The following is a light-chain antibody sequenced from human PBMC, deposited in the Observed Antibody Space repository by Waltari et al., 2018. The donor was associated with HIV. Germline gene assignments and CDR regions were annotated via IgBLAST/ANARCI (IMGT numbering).Light chain of an antibody. Sequence: EIVLTQSPGTLSLSPGEGATLSCRASQTVSSGSLACDQLKPGQAPRLLIYGASSRATGIPDSFSGSVSGTDFTLTISRLEPEDFAVYFCQQYGSSPRTFGQGTKVEIK. J-gene: IGKJ1*01. CDR2: GAS. CDR3: QQYGSSPRT. CDR1: QTVSSGS. V-gene: IGKV3-20*01.